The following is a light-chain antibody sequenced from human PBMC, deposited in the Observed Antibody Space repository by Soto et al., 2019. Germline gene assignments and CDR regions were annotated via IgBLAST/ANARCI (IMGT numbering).Light chain of an antibody. CDR2: GAS. V-gene: IGKV3-15*01. J-gene: IGKJ1*01. CDR3: QQYNNWPPWT. CDR1: QTVSSN. Sequence: EIVMTQSPATLSVSPGERATVSCRASQTVSSNLAWYQQRPGQAPRLLMYGASTRATGIPARFSGSGSGTEFTLTISSLQSEDVAVYYCQQYNNWPPWTFGQGTKVEIK.